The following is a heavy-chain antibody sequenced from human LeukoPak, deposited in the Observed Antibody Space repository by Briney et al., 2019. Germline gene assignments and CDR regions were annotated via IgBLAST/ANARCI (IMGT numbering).Heavy chain of an antibody. V-gene: IGHV3-74*01. CDR1: GFTFYRYW. CDR2: ISSDGSNT. D-gene: IGHD4-17*01. Sequence: GGSLRLSCAASGFTFYRYWMHWVRQAPGKGLVWVSRISSDGSNTNYADSVKGRFTISRDNAENTLYLQMDSLTAEDTAVYYCVSRNYGSSPFDYWGQGTLVTVSS. J-gene: IGHJ4*02. CDR3: VSRNYGSSPFDY.